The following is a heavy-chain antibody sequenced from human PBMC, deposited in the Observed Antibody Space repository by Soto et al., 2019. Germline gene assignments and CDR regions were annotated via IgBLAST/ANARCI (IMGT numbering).Heavy chain of an antibody. V-gene: IGHV3-33*01. Sequence: SLRLSCAASGFTFSSYGMHWVRQAPGKGLEWVAVIWYDGSNKYYADSVKGRFTISRDNSKNTLYLQMNSLRAEDTAVYYCARGAPRGSSSDFDYWGQGTLVTVSS. D-gene: IGHD6-13*01. CDR2: IWYDGSNK. CDR3: ARGAPRGSSSDFDY. J-gene: IGHJ4*02. CDR1: GFTFSSYG.